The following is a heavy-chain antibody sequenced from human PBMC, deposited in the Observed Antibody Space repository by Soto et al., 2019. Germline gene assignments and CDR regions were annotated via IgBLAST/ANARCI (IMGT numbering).Heavy chain of an antibody. Sequence: ASVKVSCKASGYTFTSYAMHWVRQAPGQRLEWMGWINAGNGNTKYSQKFQGRVTITRDTSARTAYMELSSLRSEDTAVYYCARDAVPSSGFTDYWGQGTMGTVSS. D-gene: IGHD6-19*01. V-gene: IGHV1-3*01. J-gene: IGHJ4*02. CDR2: INAGNGNT. CDR1: GYTFTSYA. CDR3: ARDAVPSSGFTDY.